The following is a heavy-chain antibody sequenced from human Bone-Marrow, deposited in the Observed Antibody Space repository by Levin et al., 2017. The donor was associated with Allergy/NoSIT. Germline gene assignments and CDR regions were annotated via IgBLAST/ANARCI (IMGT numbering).Heavy chain of an antibody. Sequence: ASVKVSCKASGYTFTSYDINWVRQATGQGLEWMGWMNPNSGNTGYAQKFQGRVTMTRNTSISTAYMELSSLRSEDTAVYYCARGNGLTLDIVVVPAAIELPYYYDYGMDGWGQGTTVTVSS. D-gene: IGHD2-2*02. CDR2: MNPNSGNT. V-gene: IGHV1-8*01. J-gene: IGHJ6*02. CDR3: ARGNGLTLDIVVVPAAIELPYYYDYGMDG. CDR1: GYTFTSYD.